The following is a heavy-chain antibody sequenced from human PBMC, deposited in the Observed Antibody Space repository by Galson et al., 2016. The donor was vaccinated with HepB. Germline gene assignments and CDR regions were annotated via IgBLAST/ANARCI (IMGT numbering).Heavy chain of an antibody. V-gene: IGHV4-59*08. Sequence: SETLSLTCTVSGGSINSYYWSWIRQPPGKGLEWIGYIYYSGSTNYNPSLKSRVTISVDTSKNQFSLKLSSVTAADTAVYYCARQWDYGDSYYFDYWGQGTLVTVSS. D-gene: IGHD4-17*01. CDR3: ARQWDYGDSYYFDY. J-gene: IGHJ4*02. CDR2: IYYSGST. CDR1: GGSINSYY.